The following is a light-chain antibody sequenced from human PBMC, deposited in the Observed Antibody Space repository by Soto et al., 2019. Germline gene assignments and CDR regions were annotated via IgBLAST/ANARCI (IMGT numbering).Light chain of an antibody. CDR2: AAS. Sequence: DIQMTQSPSSLSSSVGDRVTITCRASQGISNYLVWYQQKPGKVPKLLIYAASTVQSGVPSRFSGSGSGTDFTLTISSLQPEDVATYYCQNYNGAPWTFGQGTKVEIK. J-gene: IGKJ1*01. CDR3: QNYNGAPWT. V-gene: IGKV1-27*01. CDR1: QGISNY.